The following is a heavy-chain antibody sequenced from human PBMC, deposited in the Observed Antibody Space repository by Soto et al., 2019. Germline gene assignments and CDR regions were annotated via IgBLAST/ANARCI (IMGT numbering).Heavy chain of an antibody. J-gene: IGHJ6*02. D-gene: IGHD4-17*01. V-gene: IGHV4-39*01. CDR1: GGSISSSSYY. CDR3: ASFHYGDLYYYYGMDV. CDR2: IYYSGST. Sequence: SETLSLTCTVSGGSISSSSYYWGWIRQPPGKGLEWIGSIYYSGSTYYNPSLKSRVTISVDTSKNQFSLKLSSVTAADTAVYYCASFHYGDLYYYYGMDVWGQGTTVTVSS.